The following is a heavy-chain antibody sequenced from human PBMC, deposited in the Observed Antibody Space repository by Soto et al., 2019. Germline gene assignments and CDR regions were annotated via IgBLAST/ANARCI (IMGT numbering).Heavy chain of an antibody. CDR2: IYSGGST. Sequence: PGGSLRLSCAASGFTVSSNYMSWVRQAPGKGLEWVSVIYSGGSTYYADSVKGRFTISRDNSKNTLYLQMNSLRAEDTAVYYCARVADCTNGVCYTPAYYYYGMDVWGQGTTVTVSS. D-gene: IGHD2-8*01. J-gene: IGHJ6*02. CDR1: GFTVSSNY. V-gene: IGHV3-53*01. CDR3: ARVADCTNGVCYTPAYYYYGMDV.